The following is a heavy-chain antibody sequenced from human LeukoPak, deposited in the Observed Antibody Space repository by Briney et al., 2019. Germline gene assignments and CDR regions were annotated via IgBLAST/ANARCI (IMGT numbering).Heavy chain of an antibody. D-gene: IGHD3-16*01. CDR3: ARVTGYYYGMDV. V-gene: IGHV3-21*01. J-gene: IGHJ6*02. CDR1: GFIFNNYD. CDR2: ITSGSTYI. Sequence: GGSLRLSCEASGFIFNNYDMNWVRQAPGKGLEWVSSITSGSTYIYYADPVKGRFTISRDNAKNSLYLQMNSLRAEDTAVYYCARVTGYYYGMDVWGQGTTVTVSS.